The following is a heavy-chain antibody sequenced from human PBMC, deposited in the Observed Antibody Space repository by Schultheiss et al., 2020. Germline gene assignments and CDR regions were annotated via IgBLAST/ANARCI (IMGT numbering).Heavy chain of an antibody. J-gene: IGHJ6*02. D-gene: IGHD2-21*01. CDR3: AKAIPNYYYYGLDV. CDR2: ISGSGGST. V-gene: IGHV3-23*01. Sequence: GGSLRLSCAASGFTFSSYAMSWVRQAPGKGLEWVSAISGSGGSTYYADSVKGRFTISRDNSKNTLFLQMNSLRAEDTALYYCAKAIPNYYYYGLDVWGQGTTVTVSS. CDR1: GFTFSSYA.